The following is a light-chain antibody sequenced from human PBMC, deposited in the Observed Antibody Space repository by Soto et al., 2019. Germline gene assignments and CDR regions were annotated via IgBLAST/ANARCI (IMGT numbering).Light chain of an antibody. CDR2: EVN. Sequence: QSALTQPPSASGSPGQSVAISCTGTSSDVGGYNYVSWYQQHPGKAPKLMIYEVNKRPSGVPDRFSGSKSGNTASLTVSGLQAEDEADYYCSSYAGSSNVFGTGTQWTVL. CDR1: SSDVGGYNY. CDR3: SSYAGSSNV. J-gene: IGLJ6*01. V-gene: IGLV2-8*01.